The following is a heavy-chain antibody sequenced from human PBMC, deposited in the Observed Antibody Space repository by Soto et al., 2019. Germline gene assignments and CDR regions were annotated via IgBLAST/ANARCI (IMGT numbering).Heavy chain of an antibody. V-gene: IGHV3-33*01. J-gene: IGHJ6*02. CDR1: GFTFSSYG. Sequence: RGGSLRLSCAASGFTFSSYGMHWVRQAPGKGLEWVAVIWYDGSNKYYADSVKGRFTISRDNSKNTLYLQMNSLRAEDTAVYYCARDFLQVIYYYYGMDVWGQGTTVTVSS. CDR2: IWYDGSNK. D-gene: IGHD2-21*01. CDR3: ARDFLQVIYYYYGMDV.